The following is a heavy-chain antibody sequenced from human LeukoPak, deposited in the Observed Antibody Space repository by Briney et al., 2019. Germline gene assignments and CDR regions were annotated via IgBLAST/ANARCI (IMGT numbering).Heavy chain of an antibody. CDR3: AKSHVFRVTASDY. D-gene: IGHD3-10*01. Sequence: GGSLRPSCAASGFTFSSYGMSWVRQAPGKGLEWVSAISGSGGSTYYADSVKGRFTISRDNSKNTLYLQMNSLRAEDTAVYYCAKSHVFRVTASDYWGQGTLVTVSS. CDR1: GFTFSSYG. J-gene: IGHJ4*02. CDR2: ISGSGGST. V-gene: IGHV3-23*01.